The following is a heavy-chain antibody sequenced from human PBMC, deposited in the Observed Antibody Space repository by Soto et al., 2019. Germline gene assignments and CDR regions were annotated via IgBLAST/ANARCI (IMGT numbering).Heavy chain of an antibody. CDR1: GFTFSSYS. CDR2: ISSSSSTI. CDR3: SRKGLYCSGGSCYGYYYYGMDV. Sequence: GGSLRLSCAASGFTFSSYSMNWVRQAPGKGLEWVSYISSSSSTIYYADSVKGRFTISRDNAKNSLYLQMNSLRDEDTAVYYCSRKGLYCSGGSCYGYYYYGMDVWGQGTTVTVSS. V-gene: IGHV3-48*02. J-gene: IGHJ6*02. D-gene: IGHD2-15*01.